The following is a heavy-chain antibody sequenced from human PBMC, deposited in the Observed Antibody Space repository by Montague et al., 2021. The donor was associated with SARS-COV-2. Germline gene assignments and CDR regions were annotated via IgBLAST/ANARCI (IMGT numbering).Heavy chain of an antibody. D-gene: IGHD3-22*01. J-gene: IGHJ4*02. CDR1: GGSFSGYY. V-gene: IGHV4-34*01. CDR2: INHSGST. Sequence: SETLSLTCAVDGGSFSGYYWSWIRQPPGKGLEWIGDINHSGSTNYNPSLKSRVSISVDTSKNQFSLKLSSVTAADTAVYYCARAIVDVTMMVVVMTGVEHYFDFWGQGTLVTVSS. CDR3: ARAIVDVTMMVVVMTGVEHYFDF.